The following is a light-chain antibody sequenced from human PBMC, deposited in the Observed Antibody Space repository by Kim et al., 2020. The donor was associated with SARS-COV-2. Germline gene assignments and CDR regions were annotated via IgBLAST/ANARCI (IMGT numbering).Light chain of an antibody. J-gene: IGKJ3*01. Sequence: ASVGDRVPITCRASQGISSDLVWYQQRPGKAPKRLIYAASTLQSGVPSRFSGTGSGTEFTLTISSLQPEDFATYYCLQHNTYPLTFGPGTKVDIK. CDR3: LQHNTYPLT. CDR1: QGISSD. V-gene: IGKV1-17*01. CDR2: AAS.